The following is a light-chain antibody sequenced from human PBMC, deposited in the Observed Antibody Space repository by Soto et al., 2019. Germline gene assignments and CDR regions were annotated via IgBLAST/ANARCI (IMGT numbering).Light chain of an antibody. J-gene: IGKJ1*01. CDR2: DAS. CDR3: QQYNRYWT. Sequence: DIQMTQSPSTLSAAVGDRVTITCRASQSISTWLAWYQQKPGKAPNLLIYDASNLETGVPSRFSGSGSETEFTLTISSLFPDDFATYYCQQYNRYWTFGQGTKVDIK. V-gene: IGKV1-5*01. CDR1: QSISTW.